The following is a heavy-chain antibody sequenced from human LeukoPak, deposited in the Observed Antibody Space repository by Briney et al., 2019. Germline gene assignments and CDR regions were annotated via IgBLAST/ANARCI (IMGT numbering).Heavy chain of an antibody. Sequence: ASVRVSCKASGYIFRNFGLSWVRQAPGQGLEWLGWSSAHNGNSNYAQKFRDRVTVTIDTSTNTGHMELRGLRTDDTAVYYCTRDVWSWSVKVAPTDFWGQGTLVTVSS. V-gene: IGHV1-18*01. CDR3: TRDVWSWSVKVAPTDF. J-gene: IGHJ4*02. D-gene: IGHD3-3*01. CDR2: SSAHNGNS. CDR1: GYIFRNFG.